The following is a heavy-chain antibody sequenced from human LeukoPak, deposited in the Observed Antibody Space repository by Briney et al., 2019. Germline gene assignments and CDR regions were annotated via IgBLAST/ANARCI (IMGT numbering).Heavy chain of an antibody. CDR3: ARDGP. Sequence: SETLSLTCTVSGGSISSSSYYWGWIRQPPGRGLEWIGSIYYSGSTYYNPSLKSRVTISVDTSKNQFSLKLSSVTAADTAVYYCARDGPWGQGTLVTVSS. J-gene: IGHJ4*02. CDR1: GGSISSSSYY. V-gene: IGHV4-39*07. CDR2: IYYSGST. D-gene: IGHD3/OR15-3a*01.